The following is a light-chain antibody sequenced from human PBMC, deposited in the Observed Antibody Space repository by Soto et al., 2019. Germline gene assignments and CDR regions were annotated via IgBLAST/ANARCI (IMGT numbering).Light chain of an antibody. CDR2: GVT. J-gene: IGLJ1*01. V-gene: IGLV2-8*01. Sequence: QSALTQPPSASGSPGQSVTISCTGTSSDVGAYTYVSWYQQHPGKAPKLMIYGVTERPSGVPDRFSDSKSGNTASLTVSGLQTEDEAYYYCSSYAGSNNYVFGTGTKLTVL. CDR1: SSDVGAYTY. CDR3: SSYAGSNNYV.